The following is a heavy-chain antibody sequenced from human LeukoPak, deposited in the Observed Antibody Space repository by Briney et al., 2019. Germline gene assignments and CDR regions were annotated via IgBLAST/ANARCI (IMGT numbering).Heavy chain of an antibody. CDR2: ISSSSSYI. V-gene: IGHV3-21*01. Sequence: GGSLRLSCAASGFTFSSYSMNWVRQAPGKGLEWVLSISSSSSYIYYADSVKGRFTISRDNAKNSLYLQMNSLRAEDTAVYYCARDREYSSSSCMDVWGQGTTVTVSS. J-gene: IGHJ6*02. D-gene: IGHD6-6*01. CDR3: ARDREYSSSSCMDV. CDR1: GFTFSSYS.